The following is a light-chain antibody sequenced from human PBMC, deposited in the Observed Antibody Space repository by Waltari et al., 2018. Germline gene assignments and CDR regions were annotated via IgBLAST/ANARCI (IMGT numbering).Light chain of an antibody. J-gene: IGLJ2*01. Sequence: QSALTQPASVSGSPGQSITISCTGTSSDVGSYNFVTWYQQHPGKAPKLMIYEASKRPSGVSNRFSGSKSGNTASLTISGLQAEDEADYYCCSYTTSDTFVFGGGTKPTVL. CDR1: SSDVGSYNF. CDR2: EAS. CDR3: CSYTTSDTFV. V-gene: IGLV2-23*02.